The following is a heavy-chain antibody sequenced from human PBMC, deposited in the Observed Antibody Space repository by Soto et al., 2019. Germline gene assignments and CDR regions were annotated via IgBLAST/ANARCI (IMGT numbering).Heavy chain of an antibody. CDR1: GFSLSTSGVG. Sequence: VSGPTLVNPTQTLTLTCTFSGFSLSTSGVGVGWIRQPPGKALEWLALIYWDDDKRYSPSLKSRLTITKDTSKNQVVLTMTNMDPVDTATYYCAHRGYYYDSSGYYYWFDPWGQGTLVTVSS. CDR3: AHRGYYYDSSGYYYWFDP. D-gene: IGHD3-22*01. CDR2: IYWDDDK. V-gene: IGHV2-5*02. J-gene: IGHJ5*02.